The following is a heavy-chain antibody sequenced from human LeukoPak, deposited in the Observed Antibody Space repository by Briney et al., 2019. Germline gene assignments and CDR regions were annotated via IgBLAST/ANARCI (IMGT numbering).Heavy chain of an antibody. D-gene: IGHD3-10*01. CDR1: GYTFTSYY. CDR2: INPSGGST. V-gene: IGHV1-46*01. CDR3: ARVARNTKLVSRVRGVIINDY. Sequence: ASVKVSCKASGYTFTSYYMHWVRQAPGQGLEWMGIINPSGGSTSYAQKFQGRVTMTRDMSTSTVYMELSSLRSEDTAVYYCARVARNTKLVSRVRGVIINDYWGQGTLVTVSS. J-gene: IGHJ4*02.